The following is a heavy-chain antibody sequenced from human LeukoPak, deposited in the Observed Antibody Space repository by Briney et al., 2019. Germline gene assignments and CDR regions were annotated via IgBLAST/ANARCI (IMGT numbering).Heavy chain of an antibody. D-gene: IGHD6-13*01. CDR2: ISGSGGST. Sequence: HTGGSLRLSCAASGFTFSSYAMSWVRQAPGKGLEWVSAISGSGGSTYYADSVKGRFTISRDNSKNTLYLQMNSLRAEDTAVYYCAKPPQLGYYSFDSWGREPLVTVSS. J-gene: IGHJ4*02. CDR1: GFTFSSYA. V-gene: IGHV3-23*01. CDR3: AKPPQLGYYSFDS.